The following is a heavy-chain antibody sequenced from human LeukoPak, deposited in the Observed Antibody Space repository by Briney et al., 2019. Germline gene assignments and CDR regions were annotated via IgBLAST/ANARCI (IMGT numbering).Heavy chain of an antibody. J-gene: IGHJ6*02. V-gene: IGHV3-23*01. CDR1: GFTFSAFA. CDR2: ITDDGYNT. D-gene: IGHD3-16*02. Sequence: PGGSLRLSCAASGFTFSAFAMTWVRQAPGKGLEWVSTITDDGYNTYSADSVKGRITFSRDNSKNTLSLQLRSLRAEDTAVYYCATSEESVITFGGVIVTGYYYYGMDVWGQGTTVTVSS. CDR3: ATSEESVITFGGVIVTGYYYYGMDV.